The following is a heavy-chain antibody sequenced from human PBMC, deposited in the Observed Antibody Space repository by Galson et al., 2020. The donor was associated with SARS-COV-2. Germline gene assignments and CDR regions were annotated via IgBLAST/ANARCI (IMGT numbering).Heavy chain of an antibody. J-gene: IGHJ4*02. D-gene: IGHD1-26*01. V-gene: IGHV1-46*01. Sequence: ASVKVSCKASGYTFTSYYLHWVRQAPGQGLEWVGIINPRDDITAYAQKFQGRVTMTRDTSTSTVYMELSSLRPEDTAVYYCAREWGATSSSVFDYWGRGTLVTVSS. CDR1: GYTFTSYY. CDR2: INPRDDIT. CDR3: AREWGATSSSVFDY.